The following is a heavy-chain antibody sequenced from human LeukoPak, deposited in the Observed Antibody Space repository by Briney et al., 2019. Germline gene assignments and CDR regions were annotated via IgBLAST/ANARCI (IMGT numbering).Heavy chain of an antibody. CDR2: MNPNSGNT. D-gene: IGHD3-10*01. CDR1: GYTFTSYD. J-gene: IGHJ5*02. V-gene: IGHV1-8*03. CDR3: AREYLLWFGEPNPRSDP. Sequence: ASVKVSCKASGYTFTSYDINWVRQATGQGLEWMGWMNPNSGNTGYAQKFQGRVTITRNTSISTAYMELSSLRSEDTAVYYCAREYLLWFGEPNPRSDPWGQGTLVTVSS.